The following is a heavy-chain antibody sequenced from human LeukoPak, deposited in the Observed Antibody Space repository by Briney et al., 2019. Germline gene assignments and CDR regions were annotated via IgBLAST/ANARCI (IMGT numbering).Heavy chain of an antibody. V-gene: IGHV4-4*08. Sequence: MSSETLSLTCTISGGSVSDYYWSWIRQSPGKGLEWIGYIYHTGSPSYSPSLKNRVTISVDTPKNQFSLKLSSVTAADTAVYHCASLRERSYYARGFDYWGRGTLVTVSS. CDR3: ASLRERSYYARGFDY. CDR1: GGSVSDYY. D-gene: IGHD1-26*01. CDR2: IYHTGSP. J-gene: IGHJ4*02.